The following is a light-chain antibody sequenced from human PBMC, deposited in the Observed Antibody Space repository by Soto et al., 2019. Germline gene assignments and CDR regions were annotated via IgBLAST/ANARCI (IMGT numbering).Light chain of an antibody. CDR1: QSISSSY. CDR3: QQYDSSPRT. J-gene: IGKJ1*01. CDR2: GPS. Sequence: EIVLMQSPGTLSLSPGERATLSCRASQSISSSYLAWYQQKPGQAPRLLIYGPSSRATGIPDRFSGSGSGTDFTLTINRLEPEDFAVYYCQQYDSSPRTFGQGTKVEIK. V-gene: IGKV3-20*01.